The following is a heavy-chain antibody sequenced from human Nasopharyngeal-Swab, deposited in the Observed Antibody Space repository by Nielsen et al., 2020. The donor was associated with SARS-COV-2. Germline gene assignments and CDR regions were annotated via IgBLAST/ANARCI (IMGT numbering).Heavy chain of an antibody. CDR2: ISYDGSNK. J-gene: IGHJ4*02. V-gene: IGHV3-30-3*01. CDR3: AREKLGQDCSGDCYYFDY. D-gene: IGHD2-21*02. Sequence: VRQAPGKGLEWVAVISYDGSNKYYADSVKGRFTISRDNSKNTLYLQMNSLRAEDTAVYYCAREKLGQDCSGDCYYFDYWGQGTLVTVSS.